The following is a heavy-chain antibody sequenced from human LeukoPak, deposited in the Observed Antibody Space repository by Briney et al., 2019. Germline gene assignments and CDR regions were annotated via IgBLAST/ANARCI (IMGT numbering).Heavy chain of an antibody. CDR2: INQDGSEK. V-gene: IGHV3-7*01. J-gene: IGHJ3*02. Sequence: GGSLRLSCAASGFTFSIFWMSWVRQAPGKGLEWVANINQDGSEKYYVDSVKGRFTISRDNAKNSLYLQMSSLRAEDTAVYYCASSGSSWYGAFDIWGQGTMVTVSS. CDR1: GFTFSIFW. CDR3: ASSGSSWYGAFDI. D-gene: IGHD6-13*01.